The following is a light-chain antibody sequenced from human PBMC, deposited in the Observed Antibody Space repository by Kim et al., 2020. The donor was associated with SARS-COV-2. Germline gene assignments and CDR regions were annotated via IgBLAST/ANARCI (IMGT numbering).Light chain of an antibody. CDR1: SSNIGSNY. CDR2: KNN. CDR3: EAWDDSLSAWV. Sequence: VLTQPPSASGTPGQRVTISCSGSSSNIGSNYVYWYQQLPGTAPKVLIYKNNQRPSGVPDRFSGSKSGTSASLAISGLRSEDEADYYCEAWDDSLSAWVFGGGTQLTVL. J-gene: IGLJ3*02. V-gene: IGLV1-47*01.